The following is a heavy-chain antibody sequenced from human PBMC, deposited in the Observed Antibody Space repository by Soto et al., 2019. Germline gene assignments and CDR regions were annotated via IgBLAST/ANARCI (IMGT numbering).Heavy chain of an antibody. CDR2: IYYSGST. CDR3: ARDTVSGFVDY. D-gene: IGHD3-3*01. CDR1: GGSISSGDYY. V-gene: IGHV4-30-4*01. J-gene: IGHJ4*02. Sequence: PSETLSLTCTVSGGSISSGDYYWSWIRQPPGKGLEWIGHIYYSGSTYYNPSLKSRVTISVDTSKNQFSLKLSSVTAADTAVYYCARDTVSGFVDYWGQGTLVTVSS.